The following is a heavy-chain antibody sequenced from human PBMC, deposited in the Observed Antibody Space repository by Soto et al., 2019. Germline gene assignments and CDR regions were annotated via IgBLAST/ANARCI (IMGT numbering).Heavy chain of an antibody. V-gene: IGHV3-64D*06. CDR3: VNMMIARGAFDF. D-gene: IGHD2-21*01. Sequence: GGSLRLSCSASGFAFSSFAMHWVRQTPGKGLEYVSAISPQGGSTYYADSVKGRFTISRDDSKNTVYLQMSSLRPGDTAVYYCVNMMIARGAFDFWGQGTLVTVSS. CDR1: GFAFSSFA. CDR2: ISPQGGST. J-gene: IGHJ4*02.